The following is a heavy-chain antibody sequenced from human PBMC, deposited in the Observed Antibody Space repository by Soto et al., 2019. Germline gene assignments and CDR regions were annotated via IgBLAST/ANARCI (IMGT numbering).Heavy chain of an antibody. V-gene: IGHV3-23*01. CDR1: GFTFSNYA. CDR2: ISGSGGST. D-gene: IGHD1-26*01. CDR3: ATYSGNYERYGVYYGMDV. Sequence: HPGGSLRLSCAASGFTFSNYAISWVRQAPGKGLEWVSSISGSGGSTYYADSVKGRFTISRDNSKNTFYLQMNSLRAEDTALYYCATYSGNYERYGVYYGMDVWGQGTTVTVSS. J-gene: IGHJ6*02.